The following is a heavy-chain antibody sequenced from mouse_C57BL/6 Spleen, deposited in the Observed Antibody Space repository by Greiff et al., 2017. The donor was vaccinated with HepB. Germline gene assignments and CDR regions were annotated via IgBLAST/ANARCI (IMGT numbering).Heavy chain of an antibody. CDR3: ARLLLRYYFDY. J-gene: IGHJ2*01. CDR1: GFTFSSYG. Sequence: EVQLQESGGDLVKPGGSLKLSCAASGFTFSSYGMSWVRQTPDKRLEWVATISSGGSYTYYPDSVKGRFTISRDNAKNTLYLQMSSLKSEDTAMYYCARLLLRYYFDYWGQGTTLTVSS. D-gene: IGHD1-1*01. CDR2: ISSGGSYT. V-gene: IGHV5-6*01.